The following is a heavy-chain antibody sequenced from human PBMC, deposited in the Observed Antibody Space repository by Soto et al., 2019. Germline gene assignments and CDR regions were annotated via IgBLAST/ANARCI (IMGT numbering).Heavy chain of an antibody. J-gene: IGHJ6*02. CDR2: ISGSGGST. Sequence: PGGSLRLSCAASGFTFSSYAMSWVRQAPGKGLEWVSAISGSGGSTYYADSVKGRFTISRDNSKNTLYLQMNSLIAEDTAVYYCAKDPRDTADGGHYYYYYYGMDVWGQGTTVTVSS. V-gene: IGHV3-23*01. CDR1: GFTFSSYA. CDR3: AKDPRDTADGGHYYYYYYGMDV. D-gene: IGHD5-18*01.